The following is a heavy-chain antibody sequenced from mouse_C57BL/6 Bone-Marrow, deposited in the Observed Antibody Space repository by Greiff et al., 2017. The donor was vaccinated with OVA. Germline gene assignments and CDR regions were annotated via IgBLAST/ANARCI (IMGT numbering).Heavy chain of an antibody. CDR1: GYAFRSYW. J-gene: IGHJ3*01. CDR2: IYPGDGDT. Sequence: QVQLQQSGAELVKPGASVKISCKASGYAFRSYWMNWVKQRPGKGLEWIGQIYPGDGDTNYNGKFKGKATLTADKSSSTAYMQLSSLTSEDSAVYFCARFGSSYPAWFAYWGQGTLVTVSA. V-gene: IGHV1-80*01. D-gene: IGHD1-1*01. CDR3: ARFGSSYPAWFAY.